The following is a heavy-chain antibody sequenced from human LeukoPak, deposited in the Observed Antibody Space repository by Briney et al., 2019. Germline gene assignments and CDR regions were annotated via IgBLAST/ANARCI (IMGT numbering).Heavy chain of an antibody. D-gene: IGHD3-3*01. CDR3: ARDSGFWSGYSAFDI. CDR2: IYYSGST. J-gene: IGHJ3*02. V-gene: IGHV4-30-4*08. Sequence: SQTLSLTCTVSGGSISSGDYYWSWIRQPPGKGLEWIRYIYYSGSTYYNPSLKSRVTISVDTSKNQFSLKLSSVTAADTAVYYCARDSGFWSGYSAFDIWGQGTMVTVSS. CDR1: GGSISSGDYY.